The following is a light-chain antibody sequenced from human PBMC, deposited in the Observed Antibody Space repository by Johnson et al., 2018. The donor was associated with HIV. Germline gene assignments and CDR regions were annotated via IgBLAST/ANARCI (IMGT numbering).Light chain of an antibody. V-gene: IGLV1-51*01. CDR3: GTWDSSLSGYV. CDR2: DNN. CDR1: SSNIGNNF. J-gene: IGLJ1*01. Sequence: QSVLTQPPSVSAAPGQKVTISCSGSSSNIGNNFISWYQQLPGSAPKLLIYDNNKRPSGIPDRFSGSKSGTSATLGITGLLTGDAADYYCGTWDSSLSGYVLGTGTKVTVL.